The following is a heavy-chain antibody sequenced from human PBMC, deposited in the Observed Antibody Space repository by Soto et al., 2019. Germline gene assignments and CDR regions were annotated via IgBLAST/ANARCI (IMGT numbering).Heavy chain of an antibody. Sequence: QVQLVESGGGVVQPGRSLRLSCAASGFTFSSYAMHWVRQAPGKGLEWVAVISYDGSNKYYADSVKGRFTISRDNSKNTLYLQMNSLRAEDTAVYYCAGDQVGGATSRFDYWGQGTLVTVSS. CDR2: ISYDGSNK. J-gene: IGHJ4*02. D-gene: IGHD1-26*01. CDR3: AGDQVGGATSRFDY. CDR1: GFTFSSYA. V-gene: IGHV3-30-3*01.